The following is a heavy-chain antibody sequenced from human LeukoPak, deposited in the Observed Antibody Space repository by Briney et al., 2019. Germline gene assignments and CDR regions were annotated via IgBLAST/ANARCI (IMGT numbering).Heavy chain of an antibody. CDR1: GYTFTRND. CDR2: MNPNSGNS. Sequence: ASVKVSCKTSGYTFTRNDINWVRQATGQGLEWMGWMNPNSGNSGYAQKFQGRVTITRDNSISTAYMELNSLTSEDTAVYYCARAISDSTGYYAYYFDSWGQGTLVTVSS. D-gene: IGHD3-22*01. J-gene: IGHJ4*02. CDR3: ARAISDSTGYYAYYFDS. V-gene: IGHV1-8*03.